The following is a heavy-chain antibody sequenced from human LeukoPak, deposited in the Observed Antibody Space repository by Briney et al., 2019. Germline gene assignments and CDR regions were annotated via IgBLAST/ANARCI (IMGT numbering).Heavy chain of an antibody. J-gene: IGHJ5*02. D-gene: IGHD3-10*01. Sequence: SVKVSCKASGGTFSSYAISWVRQAPGQGLEWMGGIIPIFGTANYAQKFQGRVTITTDESTSTVYMELSSLRSEDTAVYYCARWSSSENWFDPWGQGTLVTVCS. CDR2: IIPIFGTA. CDR1: GGTFSSYA. CDR3: ARWSSSENWFDP. V-gene: IGHV1-69*05.